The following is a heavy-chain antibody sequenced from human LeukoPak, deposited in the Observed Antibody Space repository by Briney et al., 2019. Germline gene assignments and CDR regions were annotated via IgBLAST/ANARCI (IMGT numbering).Heavy chain of an antibody. CDR2: ISYDGSNK. Sequence: GGSLRLSCAASGFTFSSYGMHWVRQAPGKGLEWVAVISYDGSNKYYADSVKGRFTISRDNSKNTLYLQMNSLRAEDTAVYYCAKGRWELLYYFDYWGQGILVTVSS. J-gene: IGHJ4*02. CDR1: GFTFSSYG. V-gene: IGHV3-30*18. D-gene: IGHD2-15*01. CDR3: AKGRWELLYYFDY.